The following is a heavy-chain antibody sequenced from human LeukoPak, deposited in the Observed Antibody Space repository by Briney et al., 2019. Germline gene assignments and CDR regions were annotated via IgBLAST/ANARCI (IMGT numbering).Heavy chain of an antibody. CDR3: ARTTVTSGPYWYFDL. Sequence: GGSLRLSCAASGFTLSNYDMHWVRQATGEGLEWVSGIDIAGDIYYPGSVRGRFTISRENAENSLYLQMNSLRAGDTGVYYCARTTVTSGPYWYFDLWGRGTLVTVS. J-gene: IGHJ2*01. CDR1: GFTLSNYD. V-gene: IGHV3-13*01. D-gene: IGHD4-17*01. CDR2: IDIAGDI.